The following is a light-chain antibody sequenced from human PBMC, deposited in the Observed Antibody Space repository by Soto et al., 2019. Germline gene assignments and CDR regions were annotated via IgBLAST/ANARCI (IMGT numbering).Light chain of an antibody. CDR2: AAS. J-gene: IGKJ2*01. Sequence: EIVLTQSPGTLSLSPGERATLSCRASRSFASSFLGWYQQKPGPARRLLIYAASSRATGIPDRFSGSGSGLDFPLTISRLEPKDSAVYFCQQYGSSPPYTFGQGTKLEI. CDR1: RSFASSF. CDR3: QQYGSSPPYT. V-gene: IGKV3-20*01.